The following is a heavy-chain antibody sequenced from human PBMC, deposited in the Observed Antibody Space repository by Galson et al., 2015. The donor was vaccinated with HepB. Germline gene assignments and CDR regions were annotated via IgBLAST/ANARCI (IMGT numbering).Heavy chain of an antibody. D-gene: IGHD6-13*01. CDR2: ISGSGGST. V-gene: IGHV3-23*01. CDR1: GFTFSSYA. Sequence: SLRLSCAASGFTFSSYAMSWVRQAPGKGLEWVSAISGSGGSTYYADSVKGRFTISRDNSKNTLYLQMNSLRAEDTAVYYCAKTPLKQPENPYNWFDPWGQGTLVTVSS. CDR3: AKTPLKQPENPYNWFDP. J-gene: IGHJ5*02.